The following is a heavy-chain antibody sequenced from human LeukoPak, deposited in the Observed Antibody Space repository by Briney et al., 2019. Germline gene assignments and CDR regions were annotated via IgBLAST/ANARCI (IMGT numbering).Heavy chain of an antibody. CDR2: MNPNSGNT. CDR3: ARGPRTLIVATMKYYYYYYYMDV. V-gene: IGHV1-8*03. D-gene: IGHD5-12*01. Sequence: ASVKVSCKASGYTFTSYDINWVRQATGQGLEWMGWMNPNSGNTGYAQKFQGRVTITRNTSISTAYMELSSVRSEDTAVYYCARGPRTLIVATMKYYYYYYYMDVWGKGTTVTVSS. J-gene: IGHJ6*03. CDR1: GYTFTSYD.